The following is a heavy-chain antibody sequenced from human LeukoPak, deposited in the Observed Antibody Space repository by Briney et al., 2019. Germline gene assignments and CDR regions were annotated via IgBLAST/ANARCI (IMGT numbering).Heavy chain of an antibody. V-gene: IGHV3-30*03. CDR2: LSHDGTNK. Sequence: GRSLRLSCAASGFTFSTYGMHWVRQAPGKGLEWVAVLSHDGTNKYYADSVKGRFTISRDNSKNTLYLQMNSLRAEDTAVYYCAPGFLRNWYYLGDYWGQGTLVTGSS. J-gene: IGHJ4*02. CDR3: APGFLRNWYYLGDY. D-gene: IGHD3-16*01. CDR1: GFTFSTYG.